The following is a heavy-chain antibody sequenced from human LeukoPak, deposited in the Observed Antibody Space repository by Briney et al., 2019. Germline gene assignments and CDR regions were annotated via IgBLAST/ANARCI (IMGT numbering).Heavy chain of an antibody. D-gene: IGHD6-13*01. J-gene: IGHJ4*02. CDR2: IRYDGSNK. Sequence: QPGGSLRLSCAASGFAFSSYGMHWVRQAPGKGLEWVAFIRYDGSNKYYADSVKGRFTISRDNSKNTLYLQMNSLRAEDTAVYYCAKDRYDGDSSSWYLGPGYFDYWGQGTLVTVSS. CDR3: AKDRYDGDSSSWYLGPGYFDY. CDR1: GFAFSSYG. V-gene: IGHV3-30*02.